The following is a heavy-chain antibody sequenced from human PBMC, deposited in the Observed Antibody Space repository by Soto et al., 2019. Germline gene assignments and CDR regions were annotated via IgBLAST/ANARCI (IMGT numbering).Heavy chain of an antibody. J-gene: IGHJ4*02. CDR1: GGTFSSYA. V-gene: IGHV1-69*13. CDR2: IIPIFGTA. Sequence: GASVKVYCKASGGTFSSYAISWVRQAPGQGLEWMGGIIPIFGTANYAQKFQGRVTITADESTSTAYMELSSLRSEDTALYYCARAHRCSGGSCYADYWGQGTLVTFSS. D-gene: IGHD2-15*01. CDR3: ARAHRCSGGSCYADY.